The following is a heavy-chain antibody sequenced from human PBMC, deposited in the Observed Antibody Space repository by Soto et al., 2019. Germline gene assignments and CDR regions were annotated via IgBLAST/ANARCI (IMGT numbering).Heavy chain of an antibody. D-gene: IGHD1-1*01. V-gene: IGHV3-30*03. CDR2: ITYDGSNI. Sequence: GGSLRLSCAASGFTFSSYGMHWVRQAPGKGLEWVAVITYDGSNIYYADSVKGRFTISRDNSKNTLYLQMNSLRAEDTAVYYCARETGTAASDEWGQGTLVTVSS. CDR3: ARETGTAASDE. CDR1: GFTFSSYG. J-gene: IGHJ4*02.